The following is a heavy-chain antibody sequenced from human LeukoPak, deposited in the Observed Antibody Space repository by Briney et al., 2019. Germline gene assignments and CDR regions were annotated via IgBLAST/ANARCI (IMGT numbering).Heavy chain of an antibody. J-gene: IGHJ4*02. CDR1: GFTFDDYA. CDR3: AKDPSPYYYDSSGPWGYFDY. V-gene: IGHV3-9*01. Sequence: GRSLRLSCAASGFTFDDYAMHWVRQAPGKGLEWVSGISWNSGSIGYADSVKGRFTISRDNAKNSLYLQMNSLRAEDTALYYCAKDPSPYYYDSSGPWGYFDYWGQGTLVTVSS. D-gene: IGHD3-22*01. CDR2: ISWNSGSI.